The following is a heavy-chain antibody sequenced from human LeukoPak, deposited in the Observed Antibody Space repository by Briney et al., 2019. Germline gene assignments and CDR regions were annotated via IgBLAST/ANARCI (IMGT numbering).Heavy chain of an antibody. Sequence: GRSLRLSCAASGFTFSSYAMHWVRQAPGKGLEWVAVISYDGSNKYYADSVKGRFTISRDNSKNTLYLQMNSLRAEDTTVYYCARDSRYFDWLSAYYYYYGMDVWGQGTTVTVSS. D-gene: IGHD3-9*01. CDR2: ISYDGSNK. J-gene: IGHJ6*02. CDR1: GFTFSSYA. V-gene: IGHV3-30*14. CDR3: ARDSRYFDWLSAYYYYYGMDV.